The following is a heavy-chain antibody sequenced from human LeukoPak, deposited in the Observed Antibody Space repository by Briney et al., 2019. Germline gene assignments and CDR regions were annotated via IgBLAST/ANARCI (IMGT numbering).Heavy chain of an antibody. CDR3: TTGSVARRLYYYYYGMDV. CDR2: IKSKTDGATT. V-gene: IGHV3-15*01. Sequence: GGSLRLSCAASGFTFSNAWMSWVRQAPGKGLEWVGRIKSKTDGATTDYAAPVKGRFTISRDDSKNTLYLQMNSLKTEDTAVYYCTTGSVARRLYYYYYGMDVWGQGTTVTVSS. D-gene: IGHD6-19*01. J-gene: IGHJ6*02. CDR1: GFTFSNAW.